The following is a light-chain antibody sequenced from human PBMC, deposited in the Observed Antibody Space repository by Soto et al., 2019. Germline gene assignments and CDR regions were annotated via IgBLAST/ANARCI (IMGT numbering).Light chain of an antibody. J-gene: IGLJ2*01. V-gene: IGLV2-23*02. CDR3: CSYAGSSTFVV. CDR2: EVS. CDR1: SSDVGSYNL. Sequence: QSALTQPASVSGSPGQSITISCTGTSSDVGSYNLVSWYQQHPGKAPKLMIYEVSKLPSGVSNRFSGSKSGNTASLTISGVQAEDEADYYCCSYAGSSTFVVFGGGTKLTVL.